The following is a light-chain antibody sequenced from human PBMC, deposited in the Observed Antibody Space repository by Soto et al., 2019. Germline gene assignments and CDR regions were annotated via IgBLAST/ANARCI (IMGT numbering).Light chain of an antibody. CDR2: DAS. J-gene: IGKJ5*01. V-gene: IGKV3-11*01. CDR3: KQRSTWPIT. Sequence: EIVLTQSPATLSLSPGERATLSCRASQSVSSYLAWYQQKPGQAPRLLIYDASNRATGIPARFSGSGSVTDFTLTIRRLEPDDVAVYYCKQRSTWPITFGQGTRLEIK. CDR1: QSVSSY.